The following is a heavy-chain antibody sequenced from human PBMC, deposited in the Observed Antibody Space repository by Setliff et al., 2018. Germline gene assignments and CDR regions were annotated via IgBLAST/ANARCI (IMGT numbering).Heavy chain of an antibody. CDR3: ARMSGFLYIDV. V-gene: IGHV4-61*09. CDR2: IYTSDST. J-gene: IGHJ6*03. CDR1: GGSIRGAYNY. D-gene: IGHD3-3*01. Sequence: SETLSLTCTVSGGSIRGAYNYWSWIRQPAGKGLEWIGQIYTSDSTHYNPSLRSRVTISVGTSKNQFSLKLSSVTAADTAVYYCARMSGFLYIDVWGKGTTVTVSS.